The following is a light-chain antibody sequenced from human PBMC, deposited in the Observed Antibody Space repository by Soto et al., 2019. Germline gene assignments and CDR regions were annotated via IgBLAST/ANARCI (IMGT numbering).Light chain of an antibody. CDR3: LQSTHWPYT. J-gene: IGKJ2*01. V-gene: IGKV2-30*01. Sequence: DVVMTQSPLSLPVTVGQSASISCTSTLSPLNSNGNTYLSWFQQRPGQSPSRLIYKVSNRDSGVPDRFSGSGSGTDFTLKISRVEAEDVGIYYCLQSTHWPYTFGQGTRLES. CDR1: LSPLNSNGNTY. CDR2: KVS.